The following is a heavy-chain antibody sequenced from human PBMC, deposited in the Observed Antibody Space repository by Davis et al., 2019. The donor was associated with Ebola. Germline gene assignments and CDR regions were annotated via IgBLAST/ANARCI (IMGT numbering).Heavy chain of an antibody. V-gene: IGHV1-18*01. CDR3: ARVVSLPYGSGWYDSHI. CDR2: ISVYNGNT. Sequence: ASVKVSCKASGYTFTNYGISWVRQAPGQGLEWMGWISVYNGNTNYAQKLQGRVTMSTDTSSSTAYMELRSLRSDDTAVYYCARVVSLPYGSGWYDSHIWGQGTMVIVSS. D-gene: IGHD6-19*01. J-gene: IGHJ3*02. CDR1: GYTFTNYG.